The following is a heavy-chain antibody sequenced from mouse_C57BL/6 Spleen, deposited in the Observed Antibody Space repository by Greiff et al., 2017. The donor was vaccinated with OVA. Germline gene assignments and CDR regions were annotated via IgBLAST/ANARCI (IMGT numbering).Heavy chain of an antibody. CDR3: ARSELRYAMDY. J-gene: IGHJ4*01. V-gene: IGHV1-42*01. CDR2: INPSTGGT. CDR1: GYSFTGYY. Sequence: EVKLQQSGPELVKPGASVKISCKASGYSFTGYYMNWVKQSPEKSLEWIGEINPSTGGTTYNQKFKAKATLTVDKSSSTAYMQLKSLTSEDSAVYYCARSELRYAMDYWGQGTSVTVSS. D-gene: IGHD1-1*01.